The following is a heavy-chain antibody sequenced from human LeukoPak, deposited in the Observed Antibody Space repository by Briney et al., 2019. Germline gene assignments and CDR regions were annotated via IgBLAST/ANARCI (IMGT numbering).Heavy chain of an antibody. V-gene: IGHV3-7*01. CDR1: GFTFSSYW. J-gene: IGHJ2*01. D-gene: IGHD1-26*01. CDR2: IKQDGSEK. CDR3: TRAQWELPFDL. Sequence: GGSLRLSCAASGFTFSSYWMSWVRQAPGKGLEWVANIKQDGSEKYYVDSVKGRFTISRDNAKNSLYLQMNSLRAEDTAVYYCTRAQWELPFDLWGRGTLVTVSS.